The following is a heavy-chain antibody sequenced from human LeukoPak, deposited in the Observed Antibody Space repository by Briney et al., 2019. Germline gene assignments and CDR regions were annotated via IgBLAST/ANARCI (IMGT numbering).Heavy chain of an antibody. CDR1: GFTFSDYY. CDR3: AKDARDYDNTFGDY. J-gene: IGHJ4*02. V-gene: IGHV3-11*01. Sequence: GGSLRLSCAASGFTFSDYYMIWVRQAPGKGLEWVSYISSSGSSIHYADSVKGRFTISRDNSKNTLYLQMNSLRAEDTAVYYCAKDARDYDNTFGDYWGQGTLVTVSS. CDR2: ISSSGSSI. D-gene: IGHD3-22*01.